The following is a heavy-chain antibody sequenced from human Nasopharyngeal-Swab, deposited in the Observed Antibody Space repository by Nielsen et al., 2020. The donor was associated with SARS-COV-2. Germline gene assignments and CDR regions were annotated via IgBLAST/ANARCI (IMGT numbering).Heavy chain of an antibody. Sequence: SVKVSCKASGGNFSSYAISWVRQAPGQGLEWMGRIIPILGIANYAQKFQGRVTITADKSTSTAYMELSSLRSEDTAVYYCARSIGYCSGGSCYSGSHYYGMDVWGQGTTVTVSS. CDR2: IIPILGIA. CDR3: ARSIGYCSGGSCYSGSHYYGMDV. J-gene: IGHJ6*02. D-gene: IGHD2-15*01. CDR1: GGNFSSYA. V-gene: IGHV1-69*04.